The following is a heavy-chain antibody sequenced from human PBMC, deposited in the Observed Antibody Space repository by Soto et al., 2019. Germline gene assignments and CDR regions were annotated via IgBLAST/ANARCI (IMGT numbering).Heavy chain of an antibody. CDR1: GYTFTSYD. CDR2: MNPNSGNT. Sequence: GASVKVSCKASGYTFTSYDINWVRQATGQGLEWMGWMNPNSGNTGYAQKFQGRVTMTRNTSISTAYMELSSLRSEDTAVYYCARMEGFGESYYYYYMDVWGKGTTVTVSS. J-gene: IGHJ6*03. V-gene: IGHV1-8*01. CDR3: ARMEGFGESYYYYYMDV. D-gene: IGHD3-10*01.